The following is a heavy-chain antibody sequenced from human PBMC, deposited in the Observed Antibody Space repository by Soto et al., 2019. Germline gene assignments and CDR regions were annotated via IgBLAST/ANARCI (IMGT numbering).Heavy chain of an antibody. CDR2: IYSGGST. CDR1: GFTVSSNY. D-gene: IGHD3-9*01. CDR3: ARSLDWLLYVDY. Sequence: EVQLVESGGGLVQPGGSLRLSCAASGFTVSSNYMSWVRQAPGKGLEWVSVIYSGGSTYYADSVKGRFTISRDNSKTTLYLQMNSLRAEDTAVYYCARSLDWLLYVDYWGQGTLVTVSS. V-gene: IGHV3-66*01. J-gene: IGHJ4*02.